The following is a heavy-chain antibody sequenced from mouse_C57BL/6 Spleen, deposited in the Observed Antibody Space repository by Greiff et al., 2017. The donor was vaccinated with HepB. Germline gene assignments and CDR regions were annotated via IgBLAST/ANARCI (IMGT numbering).Heavy chain of an antibody. D-gene: IGHD1-1*02. J-gene: IGHJ3*01. CDR3: AGRGGAWFAY. Sequence: VQLQQPGAELVMPGASVKLSCKASGYTFTSYWMHWVKQRPGQGLEWIGEIDPSDSYTNYNQKFKGKSTLTVDKSSSTAYMQLSSLTSEDSAVYYGAGRGGAWFAYWGQGTLVTVSA. CDR1: GYTFTSYW. V-gene: IGHV1-69*01. CDR2: IDPSDSYT.